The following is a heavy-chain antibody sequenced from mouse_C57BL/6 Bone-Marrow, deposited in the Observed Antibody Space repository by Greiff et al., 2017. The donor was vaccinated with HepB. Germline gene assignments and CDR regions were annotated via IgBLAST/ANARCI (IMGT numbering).Heavy chain of an antibody. CDR2: IYPGSGNT. D-gene: IGHD1-1*01. CDR1: GYTFTDYY. CDR3: ARCYYGSSPFAY. Sequence: QVQLKQSGAELVRPGASVKLSCKASGYTFTDYYINWVKQRPGQGLEWIARIYPGSGNTYYNEKFKGKATLTAEKSSSTAYMQLSSLTSEDSAVYFCARCYYGSSPFAYWGQGTLVTVSA. J-gene: IGHJ3*01. V-gene: IGHV1-76*01.